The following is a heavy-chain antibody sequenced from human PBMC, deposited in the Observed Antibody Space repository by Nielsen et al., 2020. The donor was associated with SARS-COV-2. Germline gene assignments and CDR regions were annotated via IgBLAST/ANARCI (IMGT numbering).Heavy chain of an antibody. J-gene: IGHJ4*02. CDR3: ARVNSSYEDY. V-gene: IGHV3-30*02. Sequence: GGSLRLSCAASGFTFSSYGMHWVRQAPGKGLEWVAFIRCDGSNKYYADSVKGRFTISRDNSKNTLYLQMNSLRAEDTAVYYCARVNSSYEDYWGQGTLVTVSS. CDR1: GFTFSSYG. CDR2: IRCDGSNK. D-gene: IGHD6-6*01.